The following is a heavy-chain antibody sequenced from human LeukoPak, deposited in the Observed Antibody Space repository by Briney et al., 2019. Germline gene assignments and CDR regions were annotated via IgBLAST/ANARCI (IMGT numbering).Heavy chain of an antibody. Sequence: SETLSLTCTVPGGSISSYYWSWIRQPPGKGLEWIGYIYYSGSTNYNPSLKSRVTISVDTSKNQFSLKLSSVTAADTAVYYCARSPMVRGVIITYYFDYWGQGTLVTVSS. CDR1: GGSISSYY. V-gene: IGHV4-59*01. D-gene: IGHD3-10*01. J-gene: IGHJ4*02. CDR2: IYYSGST. CDR3: ARSPMVRGVIITYYFDY.